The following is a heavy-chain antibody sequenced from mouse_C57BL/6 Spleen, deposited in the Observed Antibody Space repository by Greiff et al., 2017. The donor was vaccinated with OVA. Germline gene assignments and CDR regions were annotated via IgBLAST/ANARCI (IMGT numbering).Heavy chain of an antibody. D-gene: IGHD2-4*01. CDR3: ARKGDDYDEGYAMDY. CDR1: GYTFTSYW. J-gene: IGHJ4*01. V-gene: IGHV1-64*01. CDR2: IHPNSGST. Sequence: QVQLQQPGAELVKPGASVKLSCKASGYTFTSYWMHWVKQRPGQGLEWIGMIHPNSGSTNYNEKFKSKATLTVDKSSSTAYMQLSILTSEDSAVYYGARKGDDYDEGYAMDYWGQGTSVTVSS.